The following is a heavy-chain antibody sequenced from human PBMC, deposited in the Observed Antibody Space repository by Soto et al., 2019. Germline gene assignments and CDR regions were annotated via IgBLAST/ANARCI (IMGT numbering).Heavy chain of an antibody. Sequence: SVKVSCKASGFTFTSPAVQWVRQARGQRLEWIGWIVVGSGNTNYAQKFQERVTITRDMSTSTAYMELSSLRSEDTAVYYCAADLGATTAFDIWGQGTMVTVSS. CDR3: AADLGATTAFDI. D-gene: IGHD1-26*01. CDR2: IVVGSGNT. CDR1: GFTFTSPA. J-gene: IGHJ3*02. V-gene: IGHV1-58*01.